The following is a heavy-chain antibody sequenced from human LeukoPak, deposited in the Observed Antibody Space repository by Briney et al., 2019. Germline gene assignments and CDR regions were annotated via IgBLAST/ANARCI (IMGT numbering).Heavy chain of an antibody. D-gene: IGHD3-3*01. CDR2: IRYDGSNK. CDR1: GFTFSSYG. Sequence: PGGSLRLSCAASGFTFSSYGMHWARQAPGKGLEWVAFIRYDGSNKYYADSVKGRFTISRDNSKNTLYLQMNSLRAEDTAVYYCAKGKLRFLEWNDAFDIWGQGTMVTVSS. CDR3: AKGKLRFLEWNDAFDI. V-gene: IGHV3-30*02. J-gene: IGHJ3*02.